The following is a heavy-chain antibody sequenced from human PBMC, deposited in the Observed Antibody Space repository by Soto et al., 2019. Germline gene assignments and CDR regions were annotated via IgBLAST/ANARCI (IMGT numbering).Heavy chain of an antibody. Sequence: GGSLRLSCAASGFTFSSYAMSWVRQAPGKGLEWVSAISGSGGSTYYADSVKGRFTISRDNSKNTLYLQMNSLRAEDTAVYYCAKSTYYYGSGSYLSRTNWFDPWGQGTLVPVSS. V-gene: IGHV3-23*01. D-gene: IGHD3-10*01. J-gene: IGHJ5*02. CDR2: ISGSGGST. CDR1: GFTFSSYA. CDR3: AKSTYYYGSGSYLSRTNWFDP.